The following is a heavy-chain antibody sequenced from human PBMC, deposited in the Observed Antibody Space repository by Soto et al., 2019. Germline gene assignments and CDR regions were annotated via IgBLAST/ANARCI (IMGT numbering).Heavy chain of an antibody. J-gene: IGHJ3*02. V-gene: IGHV1-69*02. CDR1: GGTFSTYS. Sequence: QVQLVQSGAEVKKPGSAVKVSCKDSGGTFSTYSMFWVRQAPGQGLEWMGRIIPMLGIAHYAQKFQGRVTITAEKSTGTAYMELSSLRSEDTALYYCTIGSWSGEVFDIWGQGTMVTVSS. D-gene: IGHD2-21*01. CDR2: IIPMLGIA. CDR3: TIGSWSGEVFDI.